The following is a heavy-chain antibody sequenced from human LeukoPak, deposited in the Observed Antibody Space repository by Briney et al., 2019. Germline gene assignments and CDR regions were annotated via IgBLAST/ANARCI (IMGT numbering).Heavy chain of an antibody. D-gene: IGHD4-23*01. CDR2: IYYSGST. CDR3: AREIRADADYGGNSYSHDAFDI. Sequence: SSETLSLTCTVSGGSISSSSYYWGWIRQPPGKGLEWIGSIYYSGSTYYNPSLKSRVTISVDTSKNQFSLKLSSVTAADTAVYYCAREIRADADYGGNSYSHDAFDIWGQGTMVTVSS. J-gene: IGHJ3*02. V-gene: IGHV4-39*07. CDR1: GGSISSSSYY.